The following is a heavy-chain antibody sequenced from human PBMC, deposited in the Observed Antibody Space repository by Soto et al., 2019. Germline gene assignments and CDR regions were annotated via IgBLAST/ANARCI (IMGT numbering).Heavy chain of an antibody. Sequence: ASVKVSCKASGGTFNSYSIDWVRQAPGQGFEWMGGIIPMSGRPNYAQRFQGRVTFSADKSTNTVYMEVNSLTHEDTAVYYCTRRGRQSANWFDPWGQGTLVTVSS. CDR1: GGTFNSYS. CDR2: IIPMSGRP. J-gene: IGHJ5*02. V-gene: IGHV1-69*06. CDR3: TRRGRQSANWFDP.